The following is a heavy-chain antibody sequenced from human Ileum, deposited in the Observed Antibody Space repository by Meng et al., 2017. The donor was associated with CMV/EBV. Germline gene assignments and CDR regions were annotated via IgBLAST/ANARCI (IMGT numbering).Heavy chain of an antibody. CDR1: GCTFSSFA. CDR2: ISASGAST. D-gene: IGHD7-27*01. J-gene: IGHJ4*02. Sequence: GQLLESGGGLVQPGGSLRLSCAASGCTFSSFAMNWVRLAPGKGLEWVSGISASGASTYYADSVKGRFTISRDNSKNTLFLQMNSLRAEDTAVYYCAKNWGNDFWGQGTLVTVSS. V-gene: IGHV3-23*01. CDR3: AKNWGNDF.